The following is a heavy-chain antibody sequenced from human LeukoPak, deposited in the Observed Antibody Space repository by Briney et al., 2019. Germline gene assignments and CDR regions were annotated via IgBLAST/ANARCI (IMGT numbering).Heavy chain of an antibody. D-gene: IGHD3-10*01. CDR2: ISSSSSYI. J-gene: IGHJ4*02. V-gene: IGHV3-21*01. Sequence: GGSLRLSCAASGFTFSSYSMSWVRQAPRKGLEWVSSISSSSSYIYYADSVKGRFTISRDNAKNSLYLQMNSLRAEDTAVYYCARGGGTNYYGSGSYPYYFDYWGQGTLVTVSS. CDR3: ARGGGTNYYGSGSYPYYFDY. CDR1: GFTFSSYS.